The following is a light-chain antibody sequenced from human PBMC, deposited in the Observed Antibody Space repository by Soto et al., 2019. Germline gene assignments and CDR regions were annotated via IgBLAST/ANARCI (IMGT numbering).Light chain of an antibody. V-gene: IGKV1-5*01. CDR1: QTISIW. Sequence: DIHMTQSPSTLSASVVDIVTITFLASQTISIWLAWYQQKPGKAPNLLIYDASTLESGVPSRFSGSGSGTEFTLTISSLQPDDSATYYCQQYNTYYRTFGQGTKVDIK. J-gene: IGKJ1*01. CDR2: DAS. CDR3: QQYNTYYRT.